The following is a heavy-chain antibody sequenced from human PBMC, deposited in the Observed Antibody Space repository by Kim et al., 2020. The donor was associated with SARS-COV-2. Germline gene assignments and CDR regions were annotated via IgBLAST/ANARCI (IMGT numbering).Heavy chain of an antibody. CDR3: AGIRGSGTYSTY. Sequence: NYAESVKGRFTISRDNAKNTLYLQMNSLRGEDTAVDYCAGIRGSGTYSTYWGQGTLGTVSS. J-gene: IGHJ4*02. V-gene: IGHV3-74*01. D-gene: IGHD1-26*01.